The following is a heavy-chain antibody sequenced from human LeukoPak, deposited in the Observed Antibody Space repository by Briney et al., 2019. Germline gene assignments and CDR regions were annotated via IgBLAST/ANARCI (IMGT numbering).Heavy chain of an antibody. CDR3: ARDRLDIVLMVYANWFDP. CDR2: ISAYNGNT. J-gene: IGHJ5*02. CDR1: GYTFTSYG. Sequence: ASVKVSCKASGYTFTSYGISWVRQAPGQGLEWMGWISAYNGNTNYAQKPQARVTMPTDTSTSTAYMELRSLRSDDTAVYYCARDRLDIVLMVYANWFDPWGQGTLVTVSS. V-gene: IGHV1-18*01. D-gene: IGHD2-8*01.